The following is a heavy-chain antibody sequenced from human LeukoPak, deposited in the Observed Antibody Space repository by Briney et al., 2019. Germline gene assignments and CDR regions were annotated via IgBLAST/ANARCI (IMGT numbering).Heavy chain of an antibody. J-gene: IGHJ4*02. Sequence: SETLSLTCTVSGVSISSYYWSWIRQPPGKGLEWIGNIYYSGGTNYNPSLKCRATISVDTSKNQFSLKLSSVTAADTAVYYCARIPADWGQGTLVTVSS. CDR3: ARIPAD. CDR1: GVSISSYY. CDR2: IYYSGGT. D-gene: IGHD2-21*01. V-gene: IGHV4-59*01.